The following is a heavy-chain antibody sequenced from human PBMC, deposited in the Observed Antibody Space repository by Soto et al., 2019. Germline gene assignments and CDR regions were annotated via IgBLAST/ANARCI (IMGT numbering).Heavy chain of an antibody. D-gene: IGHD1-20*01. CDR3: ARGIAGTTFDY. J-gene: IGHJ4*02. Sequence: PGGSLRLSCAASGFTVSHNYMSWVRQAPGRGLEWVSVIYASGSTYYADSVKGRFTISRDDSNNTLFLQMNSLRAEDTAVYFCARGIAGTTFDYWGQGTLVTVPQ. CDR2: IYASGST. CDR1: GFTVSHNY. V-gene: IGHV3-53*01.